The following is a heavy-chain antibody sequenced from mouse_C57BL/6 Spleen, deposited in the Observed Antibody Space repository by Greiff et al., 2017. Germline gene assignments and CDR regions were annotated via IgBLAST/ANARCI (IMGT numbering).Heavy chain of an antibody. D-gene: IGHD1-1*01. CDR1: GYTFTSYW. CDR3: SGWNTTEDY. CDR2: IDPTDSYT. J-gene: IGHJ2*01. V-gene: IGHV1-69*01. Sequence: QVQLQQPGAELVMPGASVKLSCKASGYTFTSYWMHWVKQRPGQGLEWIGEIDPTDSYTNYNQKFKGKSTLTVDKSSSTAYMQLSSLTSEDSAVYYCSGWNTTEDYWGQGTTLTVSS.